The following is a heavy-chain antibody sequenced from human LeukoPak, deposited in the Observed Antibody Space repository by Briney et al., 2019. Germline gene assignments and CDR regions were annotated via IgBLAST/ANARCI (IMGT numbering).Heavy chain of an antibody. CDR1: GFTFSSYG. D-gene: IGHD3-22*01. CDR3: AKSGDYYDSSGYYYPYYYYGMDV. Sequence: GGSLRLSCAASGFTFSSYGMHWVRQAPGKGLEWVAVISYDGSNKYYADSVKGRFTISGDNSKNTLYLQMNSLRAEDTAVYYCAKSGDYYDSSGYYYPYYYYGMDVWGQGTTVTVSS. CDR2: ISYDGSNK. J-gene: IGHJ6*02. V-gene: IGHV3-30*18.